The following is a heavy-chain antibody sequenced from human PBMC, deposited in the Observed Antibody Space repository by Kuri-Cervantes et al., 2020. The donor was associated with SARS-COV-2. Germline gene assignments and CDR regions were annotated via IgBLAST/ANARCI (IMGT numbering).Heavy chain of an antibody. J-gene: IGHJ4*02. CDR2: VYLDGRT. V-gene: IGHV3-53*01. Sequence: GESLKISCAASGFSDRGKFISWLRQAPGKGLEWVSIVYLDGRTDYADSVKGRFTISRDNSENTVYLQLNSLRVEDRAVYYCGKMYNLQVDYWGQGTRVTV. CDR1: GFSDRGKF. D-gene: IGHD1-1*01. CDR3: GKMYNLQVDY.